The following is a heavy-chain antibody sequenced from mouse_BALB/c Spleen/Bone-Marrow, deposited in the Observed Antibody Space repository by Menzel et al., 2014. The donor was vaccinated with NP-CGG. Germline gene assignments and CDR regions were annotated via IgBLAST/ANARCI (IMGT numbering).Heavy chain of an antibody. Sequence: QVQLQQSGAELVKPGASVKLSCRASGYTFTSYWMHWVKQRPGQGLEWIGEINPSNGRTNYNEKFKSMATLTVDKSSSTAYMQLSRVTSEDSAVFYWARISYGSSYIIDFWGQGTSVTVSS. CDR1: GYTFTSYW. J-gene: IGHJ4*01. V-gene: IGHV1S81*02. CDR3: ARISYGSSYIIDF. CDR2: INPSNGRT. D-gene: IGHD1-1*01.